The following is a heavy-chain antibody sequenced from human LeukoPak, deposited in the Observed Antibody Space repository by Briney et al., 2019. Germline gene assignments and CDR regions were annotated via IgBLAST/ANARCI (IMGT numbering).Heavy chain of an antibody. CDR3: ARTTEGGYTYDYFYYYYMDV. D-gene: IGHD5-18*01. J-gene: IGHJ6*03. CDR2: IYCSGST. Sequence: PSETLSLTCTVSGGSISSYYWSWIRQPPGKGLEWIGYIYCSGSTNYNPSLKSRVTISVDSSKNQFSLKLSSVTAADTAVYYCARTTEGGYTYDYFYYYYMDVWGKGTTVTISS. V-gene: IGHV4-59*01. CDR1: GGSISSYY.